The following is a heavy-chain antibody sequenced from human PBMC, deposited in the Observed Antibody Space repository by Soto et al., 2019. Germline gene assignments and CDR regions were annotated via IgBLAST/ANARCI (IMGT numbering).Heavy chain of an antibody. V-gene: IGHV3-9*01. CDR3: VKGRSYYYYYGVDV. Sequence: GGSLRLSCAASGFTFDDYAMHWVRQAPGKGLEWVSGLSWNSGSIGYADSVKGRFTISRDNAKNSLYLQMNSLRPEDTAFYYCVKGRSYYYYYGVDVWGQGTTVTVS. CDR2: LSWNSGSI. J-gene: IGHJ6*02. CDR1: GFTFDDYA.